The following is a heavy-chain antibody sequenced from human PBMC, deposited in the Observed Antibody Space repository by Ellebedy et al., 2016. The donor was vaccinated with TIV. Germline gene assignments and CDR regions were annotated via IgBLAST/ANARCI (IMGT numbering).Heavy chain of an antibody. CDR2: ISSSSSYI. V-gene: IGHV3-21*01. CDR3: ARDRYQWFGEFVVNWFDP. D-gene: IGHD3-10*01. J-gene: IGHJ5*02. CDR1: GFTFSSYS. Sequence: GESLKISXAASGFTFSSYSMNWVRQAPGKGLEWVSSISSSSSYIYYADSVKGRFTISRDNAKNSLYLQMNSLRAEDTAVYYCARDRYQWFGEFVVNWFDPWGQGTLVTVSS.